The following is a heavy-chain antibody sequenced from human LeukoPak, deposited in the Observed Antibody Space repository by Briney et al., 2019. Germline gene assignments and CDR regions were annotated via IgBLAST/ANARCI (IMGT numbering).Heavy chain of an antibody. CDR3: ARDGYHYYGSGTYFGYYYMDV. V-gene: IGHV3-48*03. J-gene: IGHJ6*03. CDR2: ISGSGSAI. D-gene: IGHD3-10*01. CDR1: GFTFDDYG. Sequence: GGSLRLSCAASGFTFDDYGMNWVRQAPGKGLEWVSYISGSGSAIYYADSVKGRCTISRDNAKNSLYLQMNSLRAEDTAVYYCARDGYHYYGSGTYFGYYYMDVWGKGTTSPSP.